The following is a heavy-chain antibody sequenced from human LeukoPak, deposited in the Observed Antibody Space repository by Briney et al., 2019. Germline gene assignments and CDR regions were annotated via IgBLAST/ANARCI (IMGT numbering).Heavy chain of an antibody. J-gene: IGHJ6*03. CDR2: INHSGST. CDR1: GGSFSGYY. V-gene: IGHV4-34*01. D-gene: IGHD2-2*01. CDR3: ARAPGGKIVVVPAAPAAGYYYYMDV. Sequence: PSETLSLTCAVYGGSFSGYYWSWIRQPPGKGLESIGEINHSGSTNYNPSLKSRVTISVDTSKNQFSLKLSSVTAADTAVYYCARAPGGKIVVVPAAPAAGYYYYMDVWGKGTTVTVSS.